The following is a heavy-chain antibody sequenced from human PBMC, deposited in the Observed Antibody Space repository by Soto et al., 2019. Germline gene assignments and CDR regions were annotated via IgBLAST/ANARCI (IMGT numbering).Heavy chain of an antibody. CDR2: IYYSGST. V-gene: IGHV4-59*08. J-gene: IGHJ6*02. CDR1: GGSMSSYY. Sequence: SETLSLTCTVSGGSMSSYYWSWIRQPPGKGLEWIGYIYYSGSTNYNPSLKSRVTISVDTSKNQFSLKLSSVTAADTAVYYCASENSSGTYYYYGMDVWGQGTTVTVSS. CDR3: ASENSSGTYYYYGMDV. D-gene: IGHD6-19*01.